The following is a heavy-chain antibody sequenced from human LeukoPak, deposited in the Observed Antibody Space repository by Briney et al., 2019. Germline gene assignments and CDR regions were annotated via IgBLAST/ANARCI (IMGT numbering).Heavy chain of an antibody. V-gene: IGHV1-18*01. J-gene: IGHJ6*03. D-gene: IGHD6-13*01. CDR1: GYTFTSYG. CDR3: AREHIAAAGGLNYYYYYYMDV. Sequence: ASVKVSCKASGYTFTSYGISWVRQAPGQGLEWMGWISAYNGNTNYAQKLQGRVTMTTDTSTSTAYMELRSLRSDDTAVYYCAREHIAAAGGLNYYYYYYMDVWGKGTTVTVSS. CDR2: ISAYNGNT.